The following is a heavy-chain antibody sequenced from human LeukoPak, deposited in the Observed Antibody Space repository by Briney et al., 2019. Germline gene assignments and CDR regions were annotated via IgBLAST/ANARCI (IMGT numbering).Heavy chain of an antibody. Sequence: GASVKVSCKPSGYTFTGYYLHWVRQAPGQALEWMGWISPNTGATIYAQNFQGRVTMSRDTSISTAYMDLSSLRSDDTAVYYCARDRVGSGWPRPFYFEFWGQGTLVTVSS. J-gene: IGHJ4*02. V-gene: IGHV1-2*02. CDR3: ARDRVGSGWPRPFYFEF. D-gene: IGHD6-19*01. CDR2: ISPNTGAT. CDR1: GYTFTGYY.